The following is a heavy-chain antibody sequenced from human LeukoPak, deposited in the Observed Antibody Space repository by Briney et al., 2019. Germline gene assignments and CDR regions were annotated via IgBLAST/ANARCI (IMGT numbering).Heavy chain of an antibody. V-gene: IGHV3-30*03. CDR1: GFTFSSYG. Sequence: GVSLRLSCAASGFTFSSYGMHWVRQAPGKGLEWVAVISYDGSNKYYADSVKGRFTISRDNSKNTLYLQMNSLRAEDTAVYCCARDLYYDSSGYYAPAYWGQGTLVTVSS. CDR2: ISYDGSNK. J-gene: IGHJ4*02. CDR3: ARDLYYDSSGYYAPAY. D-gene: IGHD3-22*01.